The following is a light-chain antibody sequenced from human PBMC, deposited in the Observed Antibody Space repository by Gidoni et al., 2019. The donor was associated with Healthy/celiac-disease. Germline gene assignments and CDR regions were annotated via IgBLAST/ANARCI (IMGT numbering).Light chain of an antibody. CDR1: QRVSSY. Sequence: EIVLTQSPATLSLSPGERATLSCRASQRVSSYWAWYQQKPGQPPRILIYDASNRATGIPARFSGSGSGTDFTLTISSLEPEDFAVYYCQQRSNWPPITFGQGTRLEIK. J-gene: IGKJ5*01. CDR2: DAS. V-gene: IGKV3-11*01. CDR3: QQRSNWPPIT.